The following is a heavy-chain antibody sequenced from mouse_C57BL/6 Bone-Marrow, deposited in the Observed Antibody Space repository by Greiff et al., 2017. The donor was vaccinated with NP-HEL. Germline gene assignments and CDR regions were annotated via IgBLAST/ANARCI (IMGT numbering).Heavy chain of an antibody. CDR1: GYAFTNYL. V-gene: IGHV1-54*01. D-gene: IGHD2-2*01. CDR2: INPGSGGT. Sequence: QVQLQQSGAELVRPGTSVKVSCKASGYAFTNYLIEWVKQRPGQGLEWIGVINPGSGGTNYNEKFKGKATLTADKSSSTAYMQLSSLTSEASAVLFGARRGLRGGHYAMDDGGKGTSDTVSS. J-gene: IGHJ4*01. CDR3: ARRGLRGGHYAMDD.